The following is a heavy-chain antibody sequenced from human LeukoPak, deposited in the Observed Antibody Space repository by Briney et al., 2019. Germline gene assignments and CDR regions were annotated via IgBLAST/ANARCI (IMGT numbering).Heavy chain of an antibody. V-gene: IGHV3-74*01. CDR1: GFTFSNYW. J-gene: IGHJ3*02. Sequence: GGSLRLSCAASGFTFSNYWMHWVRQAPGKGLVWVSRIKFDGSTISFADSVKGRFTISRDNAKNTLYLQMNSLRAEDTAVYYCARAVIVDAFDIWGQGTTVTVSS. CDR2: IKFDGSTI. CDR3: ARAVIVDAFDI. D-gene: IGHD3-22*01.